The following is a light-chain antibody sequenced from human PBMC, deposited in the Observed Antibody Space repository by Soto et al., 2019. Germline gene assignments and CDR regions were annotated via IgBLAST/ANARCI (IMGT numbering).Light chain of an antibody. CDR3: QQRTNGLT. Sequence: IVLTQSPATLSLSPGDIATLYCRASQTISRYLAWYQQKPGQAPRLLISDASKRATGIPARFSGSGFGTDFTLTISSLEPEDFAVYYCQQRTNGLTFGGGTKVDIK. V-gene: IGKV3-11*01. CDR2: DAS. J-gene: IGKJ4*01. CDR1: QTISRY.